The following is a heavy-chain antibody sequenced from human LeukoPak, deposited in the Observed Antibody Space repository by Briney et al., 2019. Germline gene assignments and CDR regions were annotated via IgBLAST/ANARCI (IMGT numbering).Heavy chain of an antibody. Sequence: GGSLRLSCAASGFTFSSYGMHWVRQAPGKGLEWVAVIWYDGSNKYYADSVKGRFTISRDNSKNTLYLQMNSLRAEDTAAYYCAREKRDCSGGMCYPQLGLNWFDPWGQGTLVTVSS. CDR2: IWYDGSNK. D-gene: IGHD2-15*01. J-gene: IGHJ5*02. CDR3: AREKRDCSGGMCYPQLGLNWFDP. V-gene: IGHV3-33*08. CDR1: GFTFSSYG.